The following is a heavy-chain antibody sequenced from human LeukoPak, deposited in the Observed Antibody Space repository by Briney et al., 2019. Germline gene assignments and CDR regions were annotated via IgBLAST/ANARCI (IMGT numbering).Heavy chain of an antibody. D-gene: IGHD3-22*01. CDR2: IGTSASNI. Sequence: GGSLRLSCAASGFTFSSYAMNWVRQAPGKGLEWVSYIGTSASNIYYADSVKGRFTISRDNAKNSLYLQMNSLRAEDTAVYYCASFYDNSGRDYWGQGTLVTVSS. CDR3: ASFYDNSGRDY. J-gene: IGHJ4*02. CDR1: GFTFSSYA. V-gene: IGHV3-48*03.